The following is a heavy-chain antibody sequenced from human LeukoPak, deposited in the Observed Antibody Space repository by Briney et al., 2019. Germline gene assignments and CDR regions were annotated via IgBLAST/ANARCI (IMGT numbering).Heavy chain of an antibody. CDR3: ARSGSYSMGMDV. D-gene: IGHD1-26*01. CDR1: GGSFSGYY. Sequence: SETLSLTCAVYGGSFSGYYWSWIRQPPGKGLEWIGEINHSGSTNYNPSLKSRVTISVDTSKNQFSLKLSSVTAADTAVCYCARSGSYSMGMDVWGQGTTVTVSS. J-gene: IGHJ6*02. CDR2: INHSGST. V-gene: IGHV4-34*01.